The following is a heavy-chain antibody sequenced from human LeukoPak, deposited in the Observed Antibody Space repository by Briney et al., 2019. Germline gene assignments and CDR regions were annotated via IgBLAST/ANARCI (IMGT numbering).Heavy chain of an antibody. J-gene: IGHJ5*02. Sequence: ASVKVSCKASGYTFTSYGISWVRQAPGQGLEWMGWISAYNGNTNHAQKLQGRVTMTTDTSTSTAHMELRSLRSDDTAAYYCARDGFDYSISNWFDPWGQGTLVTVSS. V-gene: IGHV1-18*01. CDR1: GYTFTSYG. D-gene: IGHD4-11*01. CDR3: ARDGFDYSISNWFDP. CDR2: ISAYNGNT.